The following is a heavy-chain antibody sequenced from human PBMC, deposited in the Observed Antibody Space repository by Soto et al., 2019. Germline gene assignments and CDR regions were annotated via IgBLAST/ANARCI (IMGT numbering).Heavy chain of an antibody. CDR3: AKYGSGSYYAHLYYFDY. CDR1: GVTFSSYA. CDR2: ISGSGGST. V-gene: IGHV3-23*01. J-gene: IGHJ4*02. Sequence: GGSLRLSSAASGVTFSSYAMSLARQAPGKGLEWVSAISGSGGSTYYADSVKGRFTISRDNSKNTLYLQMNSLRAEDTAVYYCAKYGSGSYYAHLYYFDYWGQGTLVTVSS. D-gene: IGHD3-10*01.